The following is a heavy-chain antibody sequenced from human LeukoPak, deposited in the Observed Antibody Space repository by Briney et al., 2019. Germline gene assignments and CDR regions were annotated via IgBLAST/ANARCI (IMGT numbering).Heavy chain of an antibody. CDR3: AKDRIRGDYVY. V-gene: IGHV3-66*02. CDR1: GLTVSSNY. D-gene: IGHD4-17*01. Sequence: GGSLRLSCAASGLTVSSNYMTSVRQAPGKGLEWVSVIYSGGTTYYADSVKGRFTISRDNSKNTLYLQMNSLRAEDTAVYYCAKDRIRGDYVYWGQGTLVTVSS. J-gene: IGHJ4*02. CDR2: IYSGGTT.